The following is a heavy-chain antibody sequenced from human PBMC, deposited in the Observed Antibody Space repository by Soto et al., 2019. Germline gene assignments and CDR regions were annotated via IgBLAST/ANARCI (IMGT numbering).Heavy chain of an antibody. CDR1: GASIRDGDYY. D-gene: IGHD4-17*01. Sequence: SETLSLTCSVSGASIRDGDYYWSWLRQPPGKGPEWIGIIDYTGGTHYNPTLTGPVSMSVDTSASQFSLKVNFVTAADSAVYYCARVGYGDYGRGYYFDFWGPGILVTVSS. J-gene: IGHJ4*02. V-gene: IGHV4-30-4*01. CDR3: ARVGYGDYGRGYYFDF. CDR2: IDYTGGT.